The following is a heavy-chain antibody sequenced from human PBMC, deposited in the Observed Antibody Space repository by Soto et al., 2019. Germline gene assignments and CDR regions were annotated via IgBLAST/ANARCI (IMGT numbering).Heavy chain of an antibody. CDR1: GFTVSSNY. V-gene: IGHV3-53*01. CDR3: AKGSSSGQPPHYYYYMDV. D-gene: IGHD6-13*01. CDR2: IYSGGST. J-gene: IGHJ6*03. Sequence: GGSLRLSCAASGFTVSSNYMSWVRQAPGKGLEWVSVIYSGGSTYYADSVKGRFTISRDNSKNTLYLQMNSLRAEDTAVYYCAKGSSSGQPPHYYYYMDVWGKGTTVTVSS.